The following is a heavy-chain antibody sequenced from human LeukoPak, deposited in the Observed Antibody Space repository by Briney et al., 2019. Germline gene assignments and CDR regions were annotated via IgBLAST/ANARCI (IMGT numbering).Heavy chain of an antibody. D-gene: IGHD2-2*01. V-gene: IGHV3-21*01. CDR3: ARRGQYCSSTSCYAPDF. Sequence: GGSPRLSCVASGFTFNSYNMNWVRQAPGKGLEWVSSISNSSSYIYYADSVKGRFTISRDNAKNSLYLQMNSLRAEDTAVYYCARRGQYCSSTSCYAPDFWGQGTLVTVSS. CDR1: GFTFNSYN. J-gene: IGHJ4*02. CDR2: ISNSSSYI.